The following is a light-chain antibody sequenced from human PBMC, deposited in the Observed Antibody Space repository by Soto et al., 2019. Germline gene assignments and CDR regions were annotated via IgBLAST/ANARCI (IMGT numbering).Light chain of an antibody. CDR1: QSISSW. J-gene: IGKJ1*01. V-gene: IGKV1-5*03. CDR3: QNYNSYSEE. CDR2: KAS. Sequence: DIQMTHSPSSLSASVVDRVTITCRASQSISSWLAWYQQKPGKAPKLLIYKASSLQSGVPSRFSGSGSGTEFTLTISSLQPDDFATYYCQNYNSYSEEFGQGTKVDIK.